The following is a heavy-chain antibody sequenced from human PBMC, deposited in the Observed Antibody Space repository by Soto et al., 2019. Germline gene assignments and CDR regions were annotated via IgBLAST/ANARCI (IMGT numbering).Heavy chain of an antibody. J-gene: IGHJ6*02. CDR3: ERSAYSSSTTWYDYGMDV. V-gene: IGHV3-48*03. CDR1: GFPFSSYE. Sequence: GGSLRLSCAASGFPFSSYEMNLVRQSPGKGLEWVSYISSSGSTIYYADSVKGRFTIYRDNAKNSLYLQMNSLRAEDTAVYYCERSAYSSSTTWYDYGMDVSGQGTTVTVSS. D-gene: IGHD6-6*01. CDR2: ISSSGSTI.